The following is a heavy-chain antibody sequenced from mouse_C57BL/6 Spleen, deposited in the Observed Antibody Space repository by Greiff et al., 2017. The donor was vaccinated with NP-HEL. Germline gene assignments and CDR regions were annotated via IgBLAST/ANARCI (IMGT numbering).Heavy chain of an antibody. V-gene: IGHV1-54*01. D-gene: IGHD2-12*01. CDR1: GYAFTNYL. CDR3: ARSGYSYYGDY. Sequence: QVQLQQSGAELVRPGTSVKVSCKASGYAFTNYLIEWVKQRPGQGLEWIGVINPGSGGTNYNEKFKGKATLTADKSSSTAYMQLSSLTSEDSAVYFCARSGYSYYGDYWGQGTTLTVSS. J-gene: IGHJ2*01. CDR2: INPGSGGT.